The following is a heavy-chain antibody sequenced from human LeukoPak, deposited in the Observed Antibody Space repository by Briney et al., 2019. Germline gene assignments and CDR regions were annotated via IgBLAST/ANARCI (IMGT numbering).Heavy chain of an antibody. CDR3: ARGPAAFFDY. CDR2: TYYSGST. CDR1: GGSISSGDYY. D-gene: IGHD2-2*01. J-gene: IGHJ4*02. V-gene: IGHV4-30-4*08. Sequence: SQTLSLTYTVSGGSISSGDYYWSWIRQPPGKGLEWIGYTYYSGSTYYNPSLKSRVIISVDTSKNQFSLKLSSVTAADTAVYYCARGPAAFFDYWGQGTLVTVSS.